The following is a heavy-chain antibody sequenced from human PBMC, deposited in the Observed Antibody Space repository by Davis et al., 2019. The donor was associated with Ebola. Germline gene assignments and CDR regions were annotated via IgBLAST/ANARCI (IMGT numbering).Heavy chain of an antibody. CDR2: IDGDNGNT. J-gene: IGHJ5*01. CDR1: GYTFSAYA. V-gene: IGHV1-3*01. D-gene: IGHD3-22*01. Sequence: ASVKVSCKASGYTFSAYAMHWVRQAPGQRLEWMGWIDGDNGNTKYSEKFQGRVTITRDTFATTAYMEPSGLSSEDTAVYYCAREMIGGAGRFDSWGLGTLVTVSS. CDR3: AREMIGGAGRFDS.